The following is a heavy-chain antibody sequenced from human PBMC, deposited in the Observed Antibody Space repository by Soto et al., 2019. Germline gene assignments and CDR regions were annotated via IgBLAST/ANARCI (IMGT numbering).Heavy chain of an antibody. CDR3: TRETVAGITGLDY. CDR2: ISVSDAFI. Sequence: EVQLLESGGDLVQPGGSLRLSCAASGFNVGAFAVNWVRQAPGKGLEWVSGISVSDAFIYYADSVRGRFSISRDASENILYLKMSSLRVDDTALYSCTRETVAGITGLDYWGPGTLVTVSS. CDR1: GFNVGAFA. V-gene: IGHV3-23*01. J-gene: IGHJ4*02. D-gene: IGHD1-20*01.